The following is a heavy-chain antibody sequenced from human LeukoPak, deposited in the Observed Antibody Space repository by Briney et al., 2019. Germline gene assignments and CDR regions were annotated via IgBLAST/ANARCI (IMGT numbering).Heavy chain of an antibody. CDR2: IYYSGST. V-gene: IGHV4-39*07. CDR1: GGSISSSSYY. Sequence: SDTLSLTCTLSGGSISSSSYYWGWIRQPPGKGLEWIGSIYYSGSTYYNPSLKRRVTISVDTSKNQFSLKLSSVTAADTAVYYCARRGPYFDYWGQGTLVTVSS. CDR3: ARRGPYFDY. J-gene: IGHJ4*02. D-gene: IGHD3-16*01.